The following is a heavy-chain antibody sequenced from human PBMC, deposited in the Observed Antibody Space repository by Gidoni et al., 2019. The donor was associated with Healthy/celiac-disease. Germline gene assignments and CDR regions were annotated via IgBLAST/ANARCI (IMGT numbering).Heavy chain of an antibody. D-gene: IGHD3-3*01. CDR3: ARDYDDSGQSNWFDP. Sequence: QVQLQASGPGLVKPSQTLSLTCTVSGCSISSGSDYWSWIRQPSGKGLEWIGRIYTSGSTNSNPSLKSRVTMSVDTSKNQFSRKLSAVTAADTAVYYCARDYDDSGQSNWFDPWGQGTLVTVSS. V-gene: IGHV4-61*02. CDR1: GCSISSGSDY. J-gene: IGHJ5*02. CDR2: IYTSGST.